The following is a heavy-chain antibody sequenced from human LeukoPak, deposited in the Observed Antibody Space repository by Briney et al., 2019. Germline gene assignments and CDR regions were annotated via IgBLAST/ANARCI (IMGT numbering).Heavy chain of an antibody. D-gene: IGHD4-23*01. CDR3: ARVWGIGRWIDY. J-gene: IGHJ4*02. V-gene: IGHV4-39*07. CDR2: IHYSGNT. CDR1: GGSISSSSYY. Sequence: SETLSLTFTVSGGSISSSSYYWAWIRQPPGKGLEWIGNIHYSGNTYYNPSLKSRVTISVDTSKSQFSLMLSSVTAADTAVYYCARVWGIGRWIDYWGQGTLVTVSS.